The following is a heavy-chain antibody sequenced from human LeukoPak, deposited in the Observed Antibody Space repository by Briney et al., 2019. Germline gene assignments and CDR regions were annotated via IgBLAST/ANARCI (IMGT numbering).Heavy chain of an antibody. CDR3: ARGYYDSSGYYLFDY. D-gene: IGHD3-22*01. Sequence: SETLSLTCTVSGGSISSYYWSWIRQSPGKGLDWIGYFYYSGSTTYNPSLNSRVTMSADTSKNQFSLKLRSVTAADTAVYYCARGYYDSSGYYLFDYWGQGTLVTVSS. CDR2: FYYSGST. V-gene: IGHV4-59*01. CDR1: GGSISSYY. J-gene: IGHJ4*02.